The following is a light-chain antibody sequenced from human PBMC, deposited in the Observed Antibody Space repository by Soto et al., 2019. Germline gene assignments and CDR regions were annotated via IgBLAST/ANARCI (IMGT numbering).Light chain of an antibody. CDR2: TTN. V-gene: IGLV1-44*01. CDR1: SSNIGTSS. CDR3: AAWDDSLNGHV. J-gene: IGLJ1*01. Sequence: QSVLTQPHSASVTPGQRVTLSCSGSSSNIGTSSVHWFQQLPGTAPKLLISTTNQRPSGVPERFSGSKSGTSASLAISGLQSEDEADYYCAAWDDSLNGHVFGSGTKVTVL.